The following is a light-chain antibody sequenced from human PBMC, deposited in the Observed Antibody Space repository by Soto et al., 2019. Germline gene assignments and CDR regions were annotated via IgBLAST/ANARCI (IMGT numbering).Light chain of an antibody. Sequence: DIQMPQSPSTLSASVGDRVTITCRASQSISSWLAWYQQKPGKAPKLLIYKASSLESGVPSRFSGSGSGTEFTLTISSLQPDDFEAYYCQQYNSYRTFGQGTKVEIK. V-gene: IGKV1-5*03. CDR3: QQYNSYRT. CDR1: QSISSW. J-gene: IGKJ1*01. CDR2: KAS.